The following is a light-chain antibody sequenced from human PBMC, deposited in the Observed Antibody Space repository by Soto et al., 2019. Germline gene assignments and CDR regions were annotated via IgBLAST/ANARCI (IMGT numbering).Light chain of an antibody. CDR3: QQRRNT. Sequence: EIMLTQSPAALSFFPGERATLSCRASQSVNYYLAWYQQTPGQAPRLLIYEAYNRAAGMPARFSASGYGTDFTLTIRSLEHEDFAVYYCQQRRNTFGQGTRLEIK. CDR2: EAY. J-gene: IGKJ5*01. V-gene: IGKV3-11*01. CDR1: QSVNYY.